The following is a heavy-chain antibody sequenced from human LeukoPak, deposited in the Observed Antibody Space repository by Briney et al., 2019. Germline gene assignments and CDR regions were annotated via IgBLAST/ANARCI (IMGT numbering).Heavy chain of an antibody. J-gene: IGHJ4*02. D-gene: IGHD4-23*01. CDR2: IGTSRSTI. CDR3: ARHDYGGNSGDY. CDR1: GFTLSNHW. Sequence: PGSYLRLSCAASGFTLSNHWMHWVRQAPGKGLVWVSYIGTSRSTIYYADSVKGRFTISRDNAKNSLYLQMNSLRDEDTAVYYCARHDYGGNSGDYWGQGTLVTVSS. V-gene: IGHV3-48*02.